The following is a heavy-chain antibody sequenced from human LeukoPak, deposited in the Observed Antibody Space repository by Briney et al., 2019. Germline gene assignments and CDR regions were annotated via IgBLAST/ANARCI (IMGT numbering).Heavy chain of an antibody. D-gene: IGHD2-21*01. CDR3: ARSPHRLIGHWFDP. CDR1: GGSFSGYY. Sequence: SETLSLTCAVYGGSFSGYYWSWIRQPPGKGLEWIGEINHSGSTNYNPSLKSRVTISVDTSKNEFSLRLTSVTAADTAVYYCARSPHRLIGHWFDPWGQGIPVTVSS. J-gene: IGHJ5*02. V-gene: IGHV4-34*01. CDR2: INHSGST.